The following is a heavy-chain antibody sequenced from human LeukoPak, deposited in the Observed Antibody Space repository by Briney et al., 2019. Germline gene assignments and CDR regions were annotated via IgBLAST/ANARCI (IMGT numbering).Heavy chain of an antibody. Sequence: PGGSLRLSCAASGFTFSSYGMSWVRQAPGKGLEWVSAISGSGGSTYYADSVKGRFTISRDNSKNTLYLQMNSLRAEDTAVYYCAKGRFDYGDYMGYYYYYYMDVWGKGTTVTISS. D-gene: IGHD4-17*01. CDR2: ISGSGGST. V-gene: IGHV3-23*01. CDR3: AKGRFDYGDYMGYYYYYYMDV. J-gene: IGHJ6*03. CDR1: GFTFSSYG.